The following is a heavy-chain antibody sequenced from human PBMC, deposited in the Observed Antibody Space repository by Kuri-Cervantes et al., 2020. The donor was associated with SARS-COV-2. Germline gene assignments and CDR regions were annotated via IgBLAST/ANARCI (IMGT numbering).Heavy chain of an antibody. Sequence: ASVKVSCNASGYTFTGYYMHWVRQAPGQGLEWMGWINPNSGGTNYAQKFQSRVTMTRDTFISTAYMELSRLRSDDTAVYYCERVSKAARPSGWFDPWGQGTLVTVSS. CDR3: ERVSKAARPSGWFDP. CDR1: GYTFTGYY. CDR2: INPNSGGT. J-gene: IGHJ5*02. V-gene: IGHV1-2*02. D-gene: IGHD6-6*01.